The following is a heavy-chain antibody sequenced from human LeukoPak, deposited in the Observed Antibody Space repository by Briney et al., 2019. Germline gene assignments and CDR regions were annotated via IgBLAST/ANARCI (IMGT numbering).Heavy chain of an antibody. Sequence: GASLRLSCVASGFTFSNYAMSWVRQAPGKGLEWVSAITGSGTSTYYADFLKGRLTISRDNSKNTVFLQMNSLRHEDTAIYYCVIWGDYDVLTGYYVPDYWGQGTLVTVSS. CDR2: ITGSGTST. D-gene: IGHD3-9*01. CDR3: VIWGDYDVLTGYYVPDY. CDR1: GFTFSNYA. V-gene: IGHV3-23*01. J-gene: IGHJ4*02.